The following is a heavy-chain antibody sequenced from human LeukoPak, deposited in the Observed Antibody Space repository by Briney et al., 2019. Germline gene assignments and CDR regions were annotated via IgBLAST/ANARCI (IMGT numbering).Heavy chain of an antibody. Sequence: GESLQISCQGSGSKFSNYWIAWVRQMPGKGLEWMGIIFPDDSDTRYSPSFQGQVTISADNSINMAYLQGSRLNASDTAMYYCARPNITSYYDSRGYDGFDVWGQGTMVTVSS. D-gene: IGHD3-22*01. CDR3: ARPNITSYYDSRGYDGFDV. J-gene: IGHJ3*01. V-gene: IGHV5-51*01. CDR1: GSKFSNYW. CDR2: IFPDDSDT.